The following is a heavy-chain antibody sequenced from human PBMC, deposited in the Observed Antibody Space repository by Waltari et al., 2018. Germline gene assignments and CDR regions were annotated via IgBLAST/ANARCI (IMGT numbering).Heavy chain of an antibody. V-gene: IGHV3-23*01. D-gene: IGHD1-7*01. Sequence: DELVLESGGGLVQAGGVLRPSCEASGYSFSALSMSWVRQAPGKGRELVAGLSGAASSIYYIASVKGRFTISRDNSKSTLSLQMDSLRPEDTALYYCAKDRGDWNYDFNHWGQGTLVTVS. CDR3: AKDRGDWNYDFNH. CDR1: GYSFSALS. CDR2: LSGAASSI. J-gene: IGHJ5*02.